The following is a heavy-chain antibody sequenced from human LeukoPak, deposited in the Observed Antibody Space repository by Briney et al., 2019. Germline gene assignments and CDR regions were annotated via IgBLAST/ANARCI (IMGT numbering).Heavy chain of an antibody. CDR3: ARVSRGNSVGGDY. CDR2: IYYSGST. J-gene: IGHJ4*02. CDR1: GGSISTHF. Sequence: SETLSLTCTVSGGSISTHFWSWIRQPPGKGLEWIGYIYYSGSTNYNPSLKSRVTISLDTSKNQSSLKLSSVTAADTAMYYCARVSRGNSVGGDYWGQGTLVTVSS. D-gene: IGHD4-23*01. V-gene: IGHV4-59*11.